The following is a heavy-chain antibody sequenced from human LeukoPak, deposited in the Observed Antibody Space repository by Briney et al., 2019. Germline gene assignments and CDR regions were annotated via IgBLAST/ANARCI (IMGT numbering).Heavy chain of an antibody. CDR3: ARHGGGDIVVVPAAKEYNWFDP. CDR1: GYSFTSYW. J-gene: IGHJ5*02. V-gene: IGHV5-51*01. CDR2: IYPGDSDT. Sequence: GESLKISCKGSGYSFTSYWIGWVRQMPGKGLEWMGIIYPGDSDTRYSLSFQGQVTISADKSVSTAYLQWSSLKASDTAMYYCARHGGGDIVVVPAAKEYNWFDPWGQGTLVTVSS. D-gene: IGHD2-2*01.